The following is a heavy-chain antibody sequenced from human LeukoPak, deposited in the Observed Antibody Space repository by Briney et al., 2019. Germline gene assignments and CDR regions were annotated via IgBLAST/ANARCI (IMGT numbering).Heavy chain of an antibody. CDR2: ISAYNGNT. J-gene: IGHJ4*02. CDR1: GYTFTSYG. CDR3: ARDTGYSSGCLFY. V-gene: IGHV1-18*01. D-gene: IGHD6-19*01. Sequence: ASVTVSFTASGYTFTSYGISWVRQAPGQGLEWMGWISAYNGNTNYAQKLQGRVTMTTDTSTSTAYVELRSLRSDDTAVYYCARDTGYSSGCLFYWGQGTLVTVSS.